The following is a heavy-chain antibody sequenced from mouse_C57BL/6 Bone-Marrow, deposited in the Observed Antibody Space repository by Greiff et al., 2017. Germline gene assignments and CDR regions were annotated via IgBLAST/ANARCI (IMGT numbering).Heavy chain of an antibody. CDR2: IHPNSGST. Sequence: QVHVKQPGAELVKPGASVKLSCKASGYTFTSYWMHWVKQRPGQGLEWIGMIHPNSGSTNYNEKFKSKATLTVDKSSSTAYMQLSSLTSEDSAVYYCARSYDGYYVGYFDYWGQGTTLTVSS. D-gene: IGHD2-3*01. J-gene: IGHJ2*01. CDR1: GYTFTSYW. CDR3: ARSYDGYYVGYFDY. V-gene: IGHV1-64*01.